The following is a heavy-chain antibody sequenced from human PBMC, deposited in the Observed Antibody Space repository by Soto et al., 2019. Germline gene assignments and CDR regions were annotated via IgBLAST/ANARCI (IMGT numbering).Heavy chain of an antibody. CDR3: PSSVSPAGY. J-gene: IGHJ4*02. CDR1: GYTFTSYA. Sequence: QVQLVQSGAEVKKPGASVKVSCKASGYTFTSYAISWVRQAPGQGLEWMGWISAYNGNTNYAQKLQGRVTMTTDTATTKAYMELRSRRSDDTAVYYCPSSVSPAGYWGQGTLVTVSS. V-gene: IGHV1-18*01. D-gene: IGHD3-10*01. CDR2: ISAYNGNT.